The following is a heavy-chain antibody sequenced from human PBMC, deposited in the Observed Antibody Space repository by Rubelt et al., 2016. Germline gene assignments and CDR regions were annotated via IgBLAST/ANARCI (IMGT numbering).Heavy chain of an antibody. J-gene: IGHJ4*02. V-gene: IGHV4-39*01. CDR2: IYYSGST. CDR1: GGSISSSSYY. D-gene: IGHD6-13*01. Sequence: QLQLQESGPGLVKPSETLSLTCTVSGGSISSSSYYWGWIRQPPGKGLEWIGSIYYSGSTYYNPSLNVRVTISVDTSKNQFSLKLSSVTAADTAVYYCARLPYSSSWYFDYWGQGTLVTVSS. CDR3: ARLPYSSSWYFDY.